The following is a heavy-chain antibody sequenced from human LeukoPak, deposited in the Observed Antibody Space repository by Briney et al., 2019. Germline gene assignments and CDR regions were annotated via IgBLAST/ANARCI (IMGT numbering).Heavy chain of an antibody. CDR3: ARERYCSSTSCYPGYYYYGMDV. D-gene: IGHD2-2*01. Sequence: GSSVKVSCKASGGTFSSYAISWVRQAPGQGLEWMGGIIPIFGTANYAQKFQGRVTITADKSTSTAYMELSSLRSEDTAVYYCARERYCSSTSCYPGYYYYGMDVWGKGTTVTVSS. CDR2: IIPIFGTA. J-gene: IGHJ6*04. CDR1: GGTFSSYA. V-gene: IGHV1-69*06.